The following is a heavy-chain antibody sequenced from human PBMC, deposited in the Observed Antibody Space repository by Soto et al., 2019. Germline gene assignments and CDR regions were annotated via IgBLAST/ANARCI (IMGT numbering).Heavy chain of an antibody. V-gene: IGHV1-69*12. Sequence: QVQLVQSGAEVKKPGSSVKVSCKASGGTFSSYAISWVRQAPGQGLEWMGGIIPIFDTANYAQNFQGRVTITADQYTSTAYMELSSLRSEDTAVYYCARHDCISSSCYYYYYYGMDDWGQGTTVTVSS. D-gene: IGHD2-2*01. CDR1: GGTFSSYA. J-gene: IGHJ6*02. CDR2: IIPIFDTA. CDR3: ARHDCISSSCYYYYYYGMDD.